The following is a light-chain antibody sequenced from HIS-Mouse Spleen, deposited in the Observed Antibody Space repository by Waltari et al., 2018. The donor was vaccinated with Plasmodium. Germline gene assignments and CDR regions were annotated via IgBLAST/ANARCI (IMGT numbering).Light chain of an antibody. CDR2: EGS. J-gene: IGLJ3*02. CDR1: SSDVGSYNL. Sequence: QSALTQPASVSGSPGQSLTISCTGTSSDVGSYNLVSWYHQNPGKAPKRMIYEGSKRPSGVTNRVAASKSGKPASLTFSGLQAEDEADYYCCSYAGSSTWVFGGGTKLTVL. V-gene: IGLV2-23*01. CDR3: CSYAGSSTWV.